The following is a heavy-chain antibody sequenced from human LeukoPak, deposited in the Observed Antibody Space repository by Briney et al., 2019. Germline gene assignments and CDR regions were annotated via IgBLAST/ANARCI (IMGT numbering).Heavy chain of an antibody. CDR2: INPNSGGT. CDR3: ARERITLVRGDNDAFDI. Sequence: ASVKVSCKASGYTFTGYYMHWVRQAPGQGIEWMGWINPNSGGTNYAQKFQGRVTMTRDTSISTAYMELSRLRSDDTAVYYCARERITLVRGDNDAFDIWGQGTMVTVSS. CDR1: GYTFTGYY. D-gene: IGHD3-10*01. J-gene: IGHJ3*02. V-gene: IGHV1-2*02.